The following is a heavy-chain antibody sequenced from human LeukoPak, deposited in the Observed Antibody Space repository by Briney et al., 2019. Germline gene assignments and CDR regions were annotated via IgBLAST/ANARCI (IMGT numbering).Heavy chain of an antibody. CDR2: ISSSGSTI. J-gene: IGHJ5*02. V-gene: IGHV3-48*03. Sequence: GGSLRLPCAASGFTFSSYEMNWVRQAPGKGLEWVSYISSSGSTIYYADSVKGRFTISRDNAKNSLYLQMNSLRAEDTAVYYCARGRRRLWFGELWYNWFDPWGQGTLVTVSS. D-gene: IGHD3-10*01. CDR3: ARGRRRLWFGELWYNWFDP. CDR1: GFTFSSYE.